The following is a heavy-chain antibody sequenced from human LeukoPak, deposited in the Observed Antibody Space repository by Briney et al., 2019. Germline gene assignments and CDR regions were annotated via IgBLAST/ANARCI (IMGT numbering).Heavy chain of an antibody. V-gene: IGHV4-59*01. J-gene: IGHJ4*02. CDR2: ISNSGST. Sequence: SETLSLTCTVSGGSISSDYWSWIRQPPGKGLEWIGYISNSGSTNYNPSLKSRVTISLDTSKNQFSLKLSSVTAADTAVYYCARCRSYDSSGWYNLDYWGQGTLVTVSS. D-gene: IGHD3-22*01. CDR3: ARCRSYDSSGWYNLDY. CDR1: GGSISSDY.